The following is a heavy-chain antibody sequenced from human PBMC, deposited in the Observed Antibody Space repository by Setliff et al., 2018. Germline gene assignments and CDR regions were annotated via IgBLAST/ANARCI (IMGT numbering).Heavy chain of an antibody. CDR1: GFAFSSYA. D-gene: IGHD3-22*01. CDR2: ISAGGSRT. Sequence: PGGSLRLSCAASGFAFSSYAMNWVRQAPGKGLEWVSFISAGGSRTYYADSVKGRFTISRDNSKNSLFLQINSLRVEDTAVYYCAKDTYYYDSSGSYYYYMDVWGKGTTVTVSS. V-gene: IGHV3-23*01. CDR3: AKDTYYYDSSGSYYYYMDV. J-gene: IGHJ6*03.